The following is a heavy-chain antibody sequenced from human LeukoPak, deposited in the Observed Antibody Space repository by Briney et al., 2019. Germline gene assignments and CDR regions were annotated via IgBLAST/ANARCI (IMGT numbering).Heavy chain of an antibody. CDR2: IYYSGST. D-gene: IGHD3-3*01. CDR3: ARDTILWSGYWHAFDI. J-gene: IGHJ3*02. V-gene: IGHV4-59*01. Sequence: SETLSLTCTVSGGSISSYFWSWIRQPPGMGLEWIGYIYYSGSTNYNPSLKSRVTMSVDTSKNQFSLKLSSVTAADTAVYYCARDTILWSGYWHAFDIWGQGTMVTVSS. CDR1: GGSISSYF.